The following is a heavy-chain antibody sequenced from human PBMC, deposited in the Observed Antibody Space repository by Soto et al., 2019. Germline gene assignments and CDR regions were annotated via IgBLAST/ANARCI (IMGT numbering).Heavy chain of an antibody. D-gene: IGHD2-15*01. CDR2: IYPGDSDT. CDR1: GYSFTSYW. J-gene: IGHJ6*02. Sequence: PGESLKISCKGSGYSFTSYWIGWVRQMPGKGLEWMGTIYPGDSDTRYSPSFQGQVTISADKSISTAYLQWSSLKASDTAMYYCARLGDCSGGSCYSLSYYGMDVWGQGTTVTVSS. CDR3: ARLGDCSGGSCYSLSYYGMDV. V-gene: IGHV5-51*01.